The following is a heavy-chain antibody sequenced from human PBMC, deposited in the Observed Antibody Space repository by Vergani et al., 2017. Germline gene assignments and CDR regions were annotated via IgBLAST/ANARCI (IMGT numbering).Heavy chain of an antibody. CDR2: INPNSGGT. CDR3: ARAGSCWYYYGAGSSHFDY. J-gene: IGHJ4*02. CDR1: GYTFTGYY. V-gene: IGHV1-2*02. Sequence: QVQLVQSGAEVKKPGASVKVSCKASGYTFTGYYMHWVRQAPGQGLEWMGWINPNSGGTNYAQKFQGRVTMSMDTSISTAYMELSRLRSDEAAVYYCARAGSCWYYYGAGSSHFDYWGQGTLVTVSS. D-gene: IGHD3-10*01.